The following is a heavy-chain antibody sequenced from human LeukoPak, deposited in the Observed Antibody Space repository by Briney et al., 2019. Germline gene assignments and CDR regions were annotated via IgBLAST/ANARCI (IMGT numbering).Heavy chain of an antibody. CDR1: GFTFSSYA. V-gene: IGHV3-30*04. CDR3: ARDSGYYDSSGYYNYYGMDV. Sequence: PGGSLTLSCAASGFTFSSYAMRWVRQPPGKGLEWVAFISYDGRNKYYADSVKGRFTISRDNSKNTLYLQMNSLRAEDTAVYYCARDSGYYDSSGYYNYYGMDVWGQGTTVTVPS. CDR2: ISYDGRNK. D-gene: IGHD3-22*01. J-gene: IGHJ6*02.